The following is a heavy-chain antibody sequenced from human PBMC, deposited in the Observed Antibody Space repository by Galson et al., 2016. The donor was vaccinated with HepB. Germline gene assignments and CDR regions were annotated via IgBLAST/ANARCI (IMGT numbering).Heavy chain of an antibody. Sequence: SLRLSCAASGFTFSSYSMNWVRQAPGKGLDWVSSISSSSSYIYYADSVKGRFTISRDNAKNSLYLQMNNLRAEDTAVCYCARADDYGDYYFDYWGQGTLVTVSS. CDR3: ARADDYGDYYFDY. CDR2: ISSSSSYI. D-gene: IGHD4-17*01. V-gene: IGHV3-21*01. CDR1: GFTFSSYS. J-gene: IGHJ4*02.